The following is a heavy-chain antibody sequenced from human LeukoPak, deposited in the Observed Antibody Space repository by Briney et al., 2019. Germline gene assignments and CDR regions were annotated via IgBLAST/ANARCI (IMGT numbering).Heavy chain of an antibody. J-gene: IGHJ6*02. CDR3: ARDPSLLYGMDV. Sequence: ASVKVSCKASGYTFTGYYMHWVRQAPGQGLEWMGRISPNSGGTNYAQKFQGRVTMTRDTSISTAYMELSRLRSDDTAVYYCARDPSLLYGMDVWGQGTTVTVSS. V-gene: IGHV1-2*06. CDR2: ISPNSGGT. CDR1: GYTFTGYY.